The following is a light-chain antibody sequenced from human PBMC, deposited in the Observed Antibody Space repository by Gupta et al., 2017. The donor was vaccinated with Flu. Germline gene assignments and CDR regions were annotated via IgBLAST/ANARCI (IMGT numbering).Light chain of an antibody. CDR1: SSDVGAYNY. CDR3: CSYAGSHTWV. CDR2: DVD. V-gene: IGLV2-11*01. Sequence: QSALTQPRSVSGSPAQSVTISCTGTSSDVGAYNYVFWYQQHPGKAPKLMIFDVDKRPSGVPDRFSGSKSGNTASLSISGRQAEDEADYYCCSYAGSHTWVFGGGTKLTVL. J-gene: IGLJ3*02.